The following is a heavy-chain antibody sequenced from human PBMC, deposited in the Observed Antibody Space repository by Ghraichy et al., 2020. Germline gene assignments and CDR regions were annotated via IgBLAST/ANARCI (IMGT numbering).Heavy chain of an antibody. J-gene: IGHJ4*02. CDR3: ARMGGYKDPLWY. Sequence: SETLSLTCTVSGTSVRRYFWSWIRQPPGKGLEWIGDIFYSGSTNYNPSLKSRVTISIDASSNQFSLNLSSVTAADTAVYYCARMGGYKDPLWYWGQGTLVAVSS. CDR2: IFYSGST. D-gene: IGHD3-10*01. V-gene: IGHV4-59*02. CDR1: GTSVRRYF.